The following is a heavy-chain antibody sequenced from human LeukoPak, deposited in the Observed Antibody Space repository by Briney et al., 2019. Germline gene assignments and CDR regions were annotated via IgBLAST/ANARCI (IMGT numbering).Heavy chain of an antibody. J-gene: IGHJ4*02. CDR3: ARVSGNHYYDTTRPDY. CDR2: ISYDGSNK. D-gene: IGHD3-22*01. Sequence: PGGSLRLSCAASGFTFSSYTMHWVRQAPGKGLEWVAVISYDGSNKYYADSVKGRFTISRDNSKNTLYLQMNSLRAEDTAVYYCARVSGNHYYDTTRPDYWGQGTLVTVSS. CDR1: GFTFSSYT. V-gene: IGHV3-30*04.